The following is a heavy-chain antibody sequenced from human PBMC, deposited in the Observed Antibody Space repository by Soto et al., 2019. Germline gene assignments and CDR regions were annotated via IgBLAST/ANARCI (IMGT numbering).Heavy chain of an antibody. CDR3: AKEIRPNDY. CDR1: GFTFSSYG. Sequence: GGSLRLSCAASGFTFSSYGMHWVRQAPGKGLEWVSSISISGDDTFYAASVKGRFTISRDNSKNTVFLEMSSLTVEDTAIYHCAKEIRPNDYWGQGTPVTVSS. J-gene: IGHJ4*02. V-gene: IGHV3-23*01. D-gene: IGHD4-17*01. CDR2: ISISGDDT.